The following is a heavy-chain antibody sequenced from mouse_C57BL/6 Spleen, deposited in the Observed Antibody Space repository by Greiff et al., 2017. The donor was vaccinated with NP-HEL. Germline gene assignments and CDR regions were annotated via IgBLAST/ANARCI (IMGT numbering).Heavy chain of an antibody. Sequence: EVMLVESGGGLVKPGGSLKLSCAASGFTFSDYGMHWVRQAPEKGLEWVAYISSGSGTIYYADTVKGRFTISRDNAKNTLFLQMTSLRSEDTAMYYCARPGVYYDYDGFAYWGQGTLVTVSA. CDR1: GFTFSDYG. CDR2: ISSGSGTI. V-gene: IGHV5-17*01. J-gene: IGHJ3*01. CDR3: ARPGVYYDYDGFAY. D-gene: IGHD2-4*01.